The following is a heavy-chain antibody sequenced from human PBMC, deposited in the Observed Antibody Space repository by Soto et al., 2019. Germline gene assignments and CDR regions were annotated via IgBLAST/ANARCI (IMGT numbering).Heavy chain of an antibody. Sequence: TLSLTCTVSGGSISSYYWGWIRQPPGKGLEWIGDIYYSGSTDYNPSLQSRVTISVDTSKNQLSLKLSSVTAADTAVYSCARGNPDYGDAFDIWGQGTMVTVSS. CDR3: ARGNPDYGDAFDI. J-gene: IGHJ3*02. V-gene: IGHV4-59*01. CDR1: GGSISSYY. CDR2: IYYSGST. D-gene: IGHD4-17*01.